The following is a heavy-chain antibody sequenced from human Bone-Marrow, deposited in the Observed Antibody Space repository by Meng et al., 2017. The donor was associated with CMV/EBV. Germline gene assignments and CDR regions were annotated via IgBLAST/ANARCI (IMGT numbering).Heavy chain of an antibody. D-gene: IGHD6-19*01. Sequence: ASVKVSCKASGYTFTGYYMHWVRQAPGQGLEWMGWINPNSGGTNYAQKFQGRVTMTRDTSISTAYMELSRPRSDDTAVYYCARMYSSGWYSFYYYYGMDVWGQGTTVTVSS. CDR3: ARMYSSGWYSFYYYYGMDV. V-gene: IGHV1-2*02. CDR1: GYTFTGYY. CDR2: INPNSGGT. J-gene: IGHJ6*02.